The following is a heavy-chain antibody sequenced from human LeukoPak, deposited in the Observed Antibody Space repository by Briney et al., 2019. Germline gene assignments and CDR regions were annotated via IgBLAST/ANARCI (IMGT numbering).Heavy chain of an antibody. CDR1: GFTFSSYD. CDR2: IGTAGDT. CDR3: ARSYYDSSGYYYYGMDV. Sequence: GGSLRLSCADSGFTFSSYDMHWVRQATGKGLEWVSAIGTAGDTYYPGSVKGRFTLSRENAKNSLYLQMNSLRAGDTAVYYCARSYYDSSGYYYYGMDVWGQGTTVTVSS. V-gene: IGHV3-13*01. D-gene: IGHD3-22*01. J-gene: IGHJ6*02.